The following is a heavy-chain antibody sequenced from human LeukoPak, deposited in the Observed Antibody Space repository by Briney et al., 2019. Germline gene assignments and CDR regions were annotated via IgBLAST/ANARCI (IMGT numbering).Heavy chain of an antibody. CDR3: AARLSSGYYSEYFQH. J-gene: IGHJ1*01. D-gene: IGHD3-22*01. V-gene: IGHV4-59*01. Sequence: SETLSLTCTVSGGSLSSYYWSWIRQPPGKGLEWIGYIYYSGSTNYNPSLKSRVTISVDTSKNQFSLKLSSVTAADTAVYYCAARLSSGYYSEYFQHWGQGTLVTVSS. CDR2: IYYSGST. CDR1: GGSLSSYY.